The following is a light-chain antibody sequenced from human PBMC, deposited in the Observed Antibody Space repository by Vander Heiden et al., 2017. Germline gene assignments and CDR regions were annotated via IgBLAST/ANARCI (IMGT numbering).Light chain of an antibody. CDR2: NNN. CDR3: AAWDDSLNGHVV. J-gene: IGLJ2*01. Sequence: QSVLTQPPSASATPGQRVTISCSGSSSNIGSNTVYWYQQLPGTDPKLLIYNNNQRPSGVPDRFSGSKSGTSASLAISGLQSEDEADYYCAAWDDSLNGHVVFGGGTKLTVL. CDR1: SSNIGSNT. V-gene: IGLV1-44*01.